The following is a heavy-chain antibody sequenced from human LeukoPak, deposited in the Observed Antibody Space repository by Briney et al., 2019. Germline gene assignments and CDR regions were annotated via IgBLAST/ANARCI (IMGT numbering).Heavy chain of an antibody. CDR3: ARDRTTRYCSGGSCYADWFDP. CDR1: GFTFSSYS. CDR2: ISSSGSTI. D-gene: IGHD2-15*01. Sequence: GGSLRLSCAASGFTFSSYSMNWIRQAPGKGLEWVSYISSSGSTIYYADSVKGRFTISRDNAKNSLYLQMNSLRAEDTAVYYCARDRTTRYCSGGSCYADWFDPWGQGTLVTVSS. V-gene: IGHV3-48*04. J-gene: IGHJ5*02.